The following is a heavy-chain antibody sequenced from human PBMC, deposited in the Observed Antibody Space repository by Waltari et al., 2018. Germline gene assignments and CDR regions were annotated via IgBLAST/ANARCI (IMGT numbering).Heavy chain of an antibody. CDR1: GFTFRSYW. J-gene: IGHJ4*02. CDR3: ARDRGWNTFDY. V-gene: IGHV3-7*04. D-gene: IGHD6-19*01. CDR2: IKEDGSQT. Sequence: EVQLVESGGNLVQPGGSLRLPCAASGFTFRSYWITWVRQAPGRGLEWVANIKEDGSQTYYVDSVKGRFTISRDNAKNSLYLQMNSLRAEDTGLYYCARDRGWNTFDYWGQGTLVTVSS.